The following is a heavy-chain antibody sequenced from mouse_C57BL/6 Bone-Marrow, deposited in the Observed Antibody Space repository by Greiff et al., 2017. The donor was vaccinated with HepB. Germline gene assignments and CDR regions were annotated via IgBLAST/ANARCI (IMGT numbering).Heavy chain of an antibody. CDR1: GFNIKNSY. V-gene: IGHV14-3*01. J-gene: IGHJ1*03. CDR2: IDPANGNT. D-gene: IGHD4-1*01. CDR3: AYNWDKGNWYFDV. Sequence: VQLQQSVAELVRPGASVKLSCTASGFNIKNSYMHWVKQRPEQGLEWIGRIDPANGNTKSAPQFQDKATITADTSSNTAYLQLLSLTSEDTAIYYCAYNWDKGNWYFDVWGTGTTVTVAS.